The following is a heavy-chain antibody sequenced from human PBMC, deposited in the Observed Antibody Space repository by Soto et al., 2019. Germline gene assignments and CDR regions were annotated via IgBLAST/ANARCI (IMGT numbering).Heavy chain of an antibody. J-gene: IGHJ4*02. CDR1: GGSFSGYY. D-gene: IGHD7-27*01. Sequence: QVQLQQWGAGLLKPSETLSLTCAVYGGSFSGYYWNWIRQPPGKGLEWIGEINHSGSTNYNPSLKSRVTISVDTSENQFSLKLSSVTAADTAVYYCASGWGRIFDYWGQGTLVTVSS. CDR2: INHSGST. V-gene: IGHV4-34*01. CDR3: ASGWGRIFDY.